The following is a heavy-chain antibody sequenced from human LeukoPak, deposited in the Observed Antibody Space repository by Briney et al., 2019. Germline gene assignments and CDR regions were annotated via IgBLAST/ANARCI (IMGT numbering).Heavy chain of an antibody. Sequence: ASVKVSCKASGYTFTCYYMHWVRQAPGQGLEWMGWINPNSGGTNYAQKFQGRVTMTRDTSISTAYMELSRLRSDDTAVYYCARPSYYYDSSGYLRTRFDYWGQGTLVTVSS. V-gene: IGHV1-2*02. CDR3: ARPSYYYDSSGYLRTRFDY. D-gene: IGHD3-22*01. CDR1: GYTFTCYY. J-gene: IGHJ4*02. CDR2: INPNSGGT.